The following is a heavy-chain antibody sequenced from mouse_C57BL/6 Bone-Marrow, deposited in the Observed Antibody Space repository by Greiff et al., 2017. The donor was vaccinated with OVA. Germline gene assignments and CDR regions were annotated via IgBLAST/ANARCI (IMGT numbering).Heavy chain of an antibody. D-gene: IGHD6-2*01. Sequence: EVMLVESGGGLVKPGGSLKLSCAASGFTFSSYAMSWVRQTPEKRLEWVANISDGGSYTYYPDNVKGRFTISRDNAKNNLYLQMSHLKSEDTAMYYCARSLKDWYFDVWGTGTTVTVSS. J-gene: IGHJ1*03. CDR1: GFTFSSYA. CDR2: ISDGGSYT. CDR3: ARSLKDWYFDV. V-gene: IGHV5-4*03.